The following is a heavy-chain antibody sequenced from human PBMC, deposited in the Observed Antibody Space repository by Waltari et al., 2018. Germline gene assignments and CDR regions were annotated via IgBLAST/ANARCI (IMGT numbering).Heavy chain of an antibody. J-gene: IGHJ6*03. V-gene: IGHV4-38-2*01. CDR3: ARATCSHGGCSMYYFYYYMDV. Sequence: QVQLRESGPGLVKSSETLTLTCDVSGDSISSGFYWPWIRQPPGKGPEWIGSVYHRGTTFYNPSLKSRVTMSVDTSKKHFSLSLTSVTAADTAVYYCARATCSHGGCSMYYFYYYMDVWGKGITVTVSS. CDR1: GDSISSGFY. CDR2: VYHRGTT. D-gene: IGHD1-26*01.